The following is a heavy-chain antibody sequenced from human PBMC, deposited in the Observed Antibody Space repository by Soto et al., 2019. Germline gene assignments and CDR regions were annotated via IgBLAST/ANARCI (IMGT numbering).Heavy chain of an antibody. D-gene: IGHD6-13*01. V-gene: IGHV1-46*01. Sequence: QMQLVQSGAEVKRPGASVRVSCKSSGYTFTSFYIHWVRQAPGQGLEWMGIINPSGGITNFAERFKGRVTMTRDMSTNTHYTELSSLTSDDTAVYYCASSPAFSSSWYVIPPDPSHGMDVWGQGTTVTVS. CDR3: ASSPAFSSSWYVIPPDPSHGMDV. CDR2: INPSGGIT. J-gene: IGHJ6*02. CDR1: GYTFTSFY.